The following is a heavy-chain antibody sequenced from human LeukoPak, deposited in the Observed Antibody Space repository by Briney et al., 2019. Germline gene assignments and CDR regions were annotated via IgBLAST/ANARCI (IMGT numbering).Heavy chain of an antibody. V-gene: IGHV4-59*08. J-gene: IGHJ5*02. CDR1: GDSISGFY. CDR3: VLAPNSHWFDI. D-gene: IGHD2-8*01. Sequence: PSETLSLTCSVSGDSISGFYWNWIRQSPGKGLEWIGNIHYSGNSNYNPSLKSRVTISIDTSPTQFSPTLSSVPAADTAVYYCVLAPNSHWFDIWGQGTQVTVSS. CDR2: IHYSGNS.